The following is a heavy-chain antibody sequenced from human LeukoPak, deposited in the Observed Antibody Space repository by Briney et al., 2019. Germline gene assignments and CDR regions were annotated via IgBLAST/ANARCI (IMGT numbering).Heavy chain of an antibody. V-gene: IGHV1-18*01. Sequence: ASVKVSCKASGYTFTSYGISWVRQAPGQGLEWMGWISAYNGNTNYAQKLQGRVTMTTDTSTSTAYMELRSLRSDDTAVYYCAREVEYCSSTSCRGYYFDYWGQGTLVTVSS. D-gene: IGHD2-2*01. CDR3: AREVEYCSSTSCRGYYFDY. CDR2: ISAYNGNT. CDR1: GYTFTSYG. J-gene: IGHJ4*02.